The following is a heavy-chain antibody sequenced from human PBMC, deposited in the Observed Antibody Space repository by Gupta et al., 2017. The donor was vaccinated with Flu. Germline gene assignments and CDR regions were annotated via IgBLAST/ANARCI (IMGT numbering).Heavy chain of an antibody. CDR2: ISSTSDHI. Sequence: VQLVESGGGLVRPGGSLRLSCAASGFTFSSYSMTWVRQAPGKDLEWVSVISSTSDHIVYADAGKGRFTISRDNGKDSLYLQMNSLGAGDTAVYYCARGCRGDTCSTRHLDDWGPGIQVTVSS. D-gene: IGHD2-15*01. CDR1: GFTFSSYS. CDR3: ARGCRGDTCSTRHLDD. V-gene: IGHV3-21*01. J-gene: IGHJ4*02.